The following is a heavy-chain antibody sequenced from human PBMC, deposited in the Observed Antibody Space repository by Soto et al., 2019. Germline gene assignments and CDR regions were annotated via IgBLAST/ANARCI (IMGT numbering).Heavy chain of an antibody. Sequence: SETLSLTCAVYSGSFSGYYWSWVRQPPGEGLEWIGEINHSGSTNYNPSLKSRVTISVDTSKNQFSLKLSSVTAADTAVYYCARDRIAVADTNWFDPWGQGTLVTVSS. CDR3: ARDRIAVADTNWFDP. CDR2: INHSGST. V-gene: IGHV4-34*01. D-gene: IGHD6-19*01. J-gene: IGHJ5*02. CDR1: SGSFSGYY.